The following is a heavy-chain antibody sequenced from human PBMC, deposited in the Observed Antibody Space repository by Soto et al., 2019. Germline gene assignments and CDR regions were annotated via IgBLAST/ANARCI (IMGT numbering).Heavy chain of an antibody. CDR3: ARVLYYGSGTAAY. Sequence: QVQLQESGPGLVKPAQTLSLTCTVSGASLSSGDYYWSWIRQPPGKGLEWIGYIYYIGSAYYNPSLKSRVTMSVDTSKNQFSLKVTSVTAADTAVYYCARVLYYGSGTAAYWGQGTLVTVSS. V-gene: IGHV4-30-4*01. D-gene: IGHD3-10*01. CDR2: IYYIGSA. CDR1: GASLSSGDYY. J-gene: IGHJ4*02.